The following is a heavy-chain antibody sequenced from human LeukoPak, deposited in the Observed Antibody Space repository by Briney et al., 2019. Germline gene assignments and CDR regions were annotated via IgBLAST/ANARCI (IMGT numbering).Heavy chain of an antibody. J-gene: IGHJ5*02. CDR1: GGSFSGYY. Sequence: PSETLSLTCAVYGGSFSGYYWNWIRQPPGKGLEWIGEINHSGSTNYIPSLKSRVTISVDTSKNQFSLKLSSVTAADTDVYYCARGSKMLGYNWFDPWGQGTLVTVSS. CDR2: INHSGST. D-gene: IGHD1-26*01. V-gene: IGHV4-34*01. CDR3: ARGSKMLGYNWFDP.